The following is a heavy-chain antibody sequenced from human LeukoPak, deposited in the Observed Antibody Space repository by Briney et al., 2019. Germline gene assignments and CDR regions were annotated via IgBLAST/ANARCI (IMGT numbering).Heavy chain of an antibody. V-gene: IGHV3-73*01. CDR3: TRQEDTAMYFDF. J-gene: IGHJ4*02. Sequence: PGGSLRLSCAASGFTFRDSALHWVRQAPGKALEWVGHIRTKPNAYATSYAASVKGRFTISRDDSKDTTYLQMIRLKTEDSAVYFCTRQEDTAMYFDFWGQGALVTVSS. D-gene: IGHD2-2*01. CDR1: GFTFRDSA. CDR2: IRTKPNAYAT.